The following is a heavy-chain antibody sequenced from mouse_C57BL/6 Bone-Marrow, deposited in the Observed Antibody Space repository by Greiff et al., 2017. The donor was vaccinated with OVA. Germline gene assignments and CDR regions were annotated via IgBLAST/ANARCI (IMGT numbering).Heavy chain of an antibody. D-gene: IGHD1-1*02. J-gene: IGHJ4*01. V-gene: IGHV1-53*01. CDR3: ARYGPSCYYAMDY. Sequence: VQLQQPGAGLVQPGASVKLSCTASGFTFTSYCMHWVRQTPGQGLEWVAYISNSSGGTNYPDNLKGKATLTRDKSTSTVYLQISSLTSEDSAVYYGARYGPSCYYAMDYGGQGTAVTVSS. CDR1: GFTFTSYC. CDR2: ISNSSGGT.